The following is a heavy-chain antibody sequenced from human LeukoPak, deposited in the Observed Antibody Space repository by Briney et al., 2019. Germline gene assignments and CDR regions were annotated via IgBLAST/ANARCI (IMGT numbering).Heavy chain of an antibody. V-gene: IGHV3-11*04. CDR1: GFTFSDYY. J-gene: IGHJ4*02. Sequence: GGSLRLSCAASGFTFSDYYMSWIRQAPEKGLEWVSYISSSGSTIYYADSVKGRFTISRDNAKNSLYLQMNSLRAEDTAVYYCARGPRIAAAGTTEEFDYWGQGTLVTVSS. D-gene: IGHD6-13*01. CDR2: ISSSGSTI. CDR3: ARGPRIAAAGTTEEFDY.